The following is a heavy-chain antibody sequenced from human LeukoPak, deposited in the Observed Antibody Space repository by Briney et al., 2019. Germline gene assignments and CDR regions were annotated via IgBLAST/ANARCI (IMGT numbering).Heavy chain of an antibody. Sequence: ATVTVSFTSSAYIFPNYGISWVRQSPGQGLEWMGWISGYNGKTKNSQKVHGRFNMTTDTSTSTAYMELRSLTSDDTAIYYCARDLKGDYTNVDGISWFDPWGQGTLVTVSS. J-gene: IGHJ5*02. CDR3: ARDLKGDYTNVDGISWFDP. V-gene: IGHV1-18*01. CDR1: AYIFPNYG. D-gene: IGHD2-8*01. CDR2: ISGYNGKT.